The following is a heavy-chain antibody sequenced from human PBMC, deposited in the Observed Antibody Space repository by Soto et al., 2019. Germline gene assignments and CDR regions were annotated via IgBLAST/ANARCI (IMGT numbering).Heavy chain of an antibody. D-gene: IGHD4-17*01. CDR2: IYYSGST. CDR3: ASPLTTGAFDI. CDR1: GGSISSNGYF. V-gene: IGHV4-39*01. Sequence: QLQLQESGPGLVKPSETLSLTCTVSGGSISSNGYFWGWIRQPPGKGLEWIGSIYYSGSTSYYPSLKSRVTITVDTSKNRFSLKLSSVTAADTAVYYCASPLTTGAFDIWGQGTMVTVSS. J-gene: IGHJ3*02.